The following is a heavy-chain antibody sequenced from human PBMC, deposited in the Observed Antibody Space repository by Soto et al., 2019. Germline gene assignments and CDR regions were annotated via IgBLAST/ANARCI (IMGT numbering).Heavy chain of an antibody. CDR1: GGSISSYY. CDR2: IYYSGST. J-gene: IGHJ5*02. CDR3: ARTESIRVPTGGFDT. V-gene: IGHV4-59*01. D-gene: IGHD3-10*01. Sequence: SETLSLTCTVSGGSISSYYWSWIRQPPGKGLEWIGYIYYSGSTNYNPSLKSRVTISVDTSKNQFSLKLSSVTAADTAVYYCARTESIRVPTGGFDTWGQGTLVTVSS.